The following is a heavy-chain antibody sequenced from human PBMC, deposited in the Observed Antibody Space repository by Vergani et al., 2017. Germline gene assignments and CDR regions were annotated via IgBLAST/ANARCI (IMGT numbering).Heavy chain of an antibody. D-gene: IGHD6-13*01. CDR3: AREVRARDIAAAAQTPYYYYGMDV. CDR2: INPNSGGT. CDR1: GYTFTGYY. Sequence: QVQLVQSGAEVKKPGASVKVSCKASGYTFTGYYMHWVRQAPGQGLEWMGWINPNSGGTNYAQKFQGRVTMTRETSISTAYMELSRLRSDDTAVYYCAREVRARDIAAAAQTPYYYYGMDVWGQGTTVTVSS. J-gene: IGHJ6*02. V-gene: IGHV1-2*02.